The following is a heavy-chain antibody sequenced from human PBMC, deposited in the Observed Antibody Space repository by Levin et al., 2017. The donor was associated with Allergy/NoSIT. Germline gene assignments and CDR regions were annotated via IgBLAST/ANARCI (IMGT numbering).Heavy chain of an antibody. V-gene: IGHV3-30-3*01. J-gene: IGHJ3*02. CDR2: ISYDGTKD. Sequence: PGGSLRLSCAASGFTFSNYGLHWVRQAPGKGLEWLAVISYDGTKDYYADSVKGRFTISRDNSKNTLYLQMHGLRADDTALYYCARDTPWGFDYDRSEDAFDIWGRGTMVTVSS. D-gene: IGHD3-22*01. CDR3: ARDTPWGFDYDRSEDAFDI. CDR1: GFTFSNYG.